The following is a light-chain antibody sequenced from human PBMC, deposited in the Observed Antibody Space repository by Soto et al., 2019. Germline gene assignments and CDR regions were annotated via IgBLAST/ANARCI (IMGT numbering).Light chain of an antibody. V-gene: IGLV4-69*01. CDR3: QTWGTGFWV. CDR1: SGHGSYA. Sequence: QSVLTQSPSASASLGASVKLTCTLSSGHGSYAIAWHQQQPEKGPRYLMKLNSDGSHSKGDGIPDRFSGSSSGAERYLTISSLQSEDEADYYCQTWGTGFWVFGGGTKLTVL. CDR2: LNSDGSH. J-gene: IGLJ3*02.